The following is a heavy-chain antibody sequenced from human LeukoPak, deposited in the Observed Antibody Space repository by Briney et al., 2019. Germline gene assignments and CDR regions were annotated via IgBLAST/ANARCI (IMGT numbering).Heavy chain of an antibody. V-gene: IGHV1-2*02. J-gene: IGHJ6*02. D-gene: IGHD6-6*01. CDR3: ARVAQTSSIAVQGSYYGMDV. Sequence: GASVTVSCKASGYTFTGYYMHWVRQAPGQGLEWMGWINPNSGGTNYAQKFQGRVTMTRDTSISTAYMELSRLRSDDTAVYYCARVAQTSSIAVQGSYYGMDVWGQGTTVTVSS. CDR1: GYTFTGYY. CDR2: INPNSGGT.